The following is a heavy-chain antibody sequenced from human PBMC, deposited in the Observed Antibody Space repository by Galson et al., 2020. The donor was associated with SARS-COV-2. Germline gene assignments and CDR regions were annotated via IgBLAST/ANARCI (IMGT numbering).Heavy chain of an antibody. V-gene: IGHV3-30-3*01. Sequence: GGSLRLSCAASGFTFSSYAMHWVRQAPGKGLEWVAVISYDGSNKYYADSVKGRFTISRDNSKNTLYLQMNSLRAEDTAVYYCARDPIFMTPRRDGYPDDAFDIWGQGTMVTVSS. CDR1: GFTFSSYA. D-gene: IGHD2-21*01. CDR3: ARDPIFMTPRRDGYPDDAFDI. J-gene: IGHJ3*02. CDR2: ISYDGSNK.